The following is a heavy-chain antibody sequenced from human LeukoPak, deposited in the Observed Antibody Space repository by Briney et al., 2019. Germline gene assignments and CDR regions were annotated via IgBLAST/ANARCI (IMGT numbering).Heavy chain of an antibody. Sequence: PGGSLRLSCAASGFTFSDYWIHWVRQAPGKGLVWVSRLNTDGSITNYADSVKGRFSISRDNAKNTLYLQMSSLRAEDTAVYYCARDRGPRTGFMVREAYDYWGQGTLVTVSS. CDR3: ARDRGPRTGFMVREAYDY. V-gene: IGHV3-74*01. CDR2: LNTDGSIT. J-gene: IGHJ4*02. CDR1: GFTFSDYW. D-gene: IGHD3-10*01.